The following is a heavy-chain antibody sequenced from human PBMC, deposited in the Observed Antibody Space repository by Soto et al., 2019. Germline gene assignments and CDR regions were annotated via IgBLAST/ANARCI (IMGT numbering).Heavy chain of an antibody. Sequence: SETLSLTCAVYGGSFSGYYWSWIRQPPGKGLEWIGEINHSGSTNYNPSLKSRVTISVGTSKNPFSLKLSSVTAADTAVYYCARAPLTTREPSNVSDYWGQGTRFTASS. CDR1: GGSFSGYY. CDR3: ARAPLTTREPSNVSDY. D-gene: IGHD3-22*01. V-gene: IGHV4-34*01. CDR2: INHSGST. J-gene: IGHJ4*02.